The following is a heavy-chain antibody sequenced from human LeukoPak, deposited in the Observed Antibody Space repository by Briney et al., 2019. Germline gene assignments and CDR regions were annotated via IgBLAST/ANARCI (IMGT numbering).Heavy chain of an antibody. CDR2: IYTSGST. J-gene: IGHJ5*02. D-gene: IGHD3-10*01. CDR3: ARGGGPVLLWFGELQNWFDP. CDR1: GGSISAYY. V-gene: IGHV4-4*07. Sequence: SETLSLTCTVSGGSISAYYWSWIRQPPGKGLEWIGRIYTSGSTNYNPSLKSRVTISVDTSKNQFSLKLSSVTAADTAVYYCARGGGPVLLWFGELQNWFDPWGQGTLVTVSS.